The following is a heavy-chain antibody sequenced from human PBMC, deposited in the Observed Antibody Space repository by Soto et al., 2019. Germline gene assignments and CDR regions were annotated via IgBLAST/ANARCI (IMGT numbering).Heavy chain of an antibody. CDR3: ASSWFGELYYGMDV. V-gene: IGHV1-8*01. CDR1: GYTFTSYD. D-gene: IGHD3-10*01. CDR2: MNPSSGNT. J-gene: IGHJ6*02. Sequence: GASVKVSCKASGYTFTSYDINWVRQATGQGLEWMGWMNPSSGNTGYAQKFQGRVTMTRNTSISTAYMELSSLRSEDTAVYYCASSWFGELYYGMDVWGQGTTVTVSS.